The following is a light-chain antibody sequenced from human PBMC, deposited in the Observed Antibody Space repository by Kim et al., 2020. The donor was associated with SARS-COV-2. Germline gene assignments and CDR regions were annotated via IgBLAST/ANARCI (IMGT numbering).Light chain of an antibody. V-gene: IGKV3-15*01. CDR2: GAS. CDR3: QQYNNWPGT. J-gene: IGKJ4*01. CDR1: QSGSND. Sequence: GSPGERATLSCRASQSGSNDLVWYQQKPGQAPRLLIYGASTRATGIPARFSGSGSGTEFTLTISSLQSEDFAVYYCQQYNNWPGTFGGGTKVDIK.